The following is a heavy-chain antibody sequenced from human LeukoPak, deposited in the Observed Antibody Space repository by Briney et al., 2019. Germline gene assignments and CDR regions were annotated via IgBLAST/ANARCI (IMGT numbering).Heavy chain of an antibody. CDR1: GYTFTSYG. V-gene: IGHV1-18*01. CDR3: ARIDVVVVAATQETYYYYGMEV. D-gene: IGHD2-15*01. CDR2: ISAYNGNT. J-gene: IGHJ6*02. Sequence: ASVKVSCKASGYTFTSYGISWVRQAPGQGLEWMGWISAYNGNTNYAQKLQGRVTMTTDTSTSTAYMELRSLRSDDTAVYYCARIDVVVVAATQETYYYYGMEVWGQGTTVTVSS.